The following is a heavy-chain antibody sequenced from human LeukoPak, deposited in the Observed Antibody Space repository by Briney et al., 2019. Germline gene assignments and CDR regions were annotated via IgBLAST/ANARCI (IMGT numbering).Heavy chain of an antibody. CDR3: ARGSDSGSYYYWYFDL. J-gene: IGHJ2*01. Sequence: SETLSLTCAVYGGSFSGYYWSWIRQPPGKGLEWIGEINHSGSTNYNPSLKSRVTISEDTSKNQFSLKLSSVTAADTAVYYCARGSDSGSYYYWYFDLWGRGTLVTVSS. D-gene: IGHD1-26*01. CDR1: GGSFSGYY. CDR2: INHSGST. V-gene: IGHV4-34*01.